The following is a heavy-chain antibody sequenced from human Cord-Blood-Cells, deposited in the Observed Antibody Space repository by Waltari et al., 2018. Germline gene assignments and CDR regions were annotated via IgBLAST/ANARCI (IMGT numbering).Heavy chain of an antibody. J-gene: IGHJ4*02. Sequence: QLQLQESGPGLVKPSETLSLTCTVSGGSISSSSYYWGWIRQPPGKGLEWIGSIYYSRSTYYNPSLESRVTISVDTSKTQFSLKLSSVTAADTAVYYCATRKVGSFDYWGQGTLVTVSS. CDR1: GGSISSSSYY. CDR3: ATRKVGSFDY. CDR2: IYYSRST. D-gene: IGHD1-26*01. V-gene: IGHV4-39*01.